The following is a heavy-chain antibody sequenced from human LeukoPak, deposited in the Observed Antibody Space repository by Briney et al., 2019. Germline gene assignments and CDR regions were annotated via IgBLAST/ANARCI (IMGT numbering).Heavy chain of an antibody. CDR2: IRYDGSNK. CDR1: GFTFSSYG. J-gene: IGHJ6*02. D-gene: IGHD2-2*02. CDR3: AKGWIYCSSTSCYKDYYGMDV. V-gene: IGHV3-30*02. Sequence: GGSLRLSCAASGFTFSSYGMHWVRQAPGKGLEWVAFIRYDGSNKYYADSVKGRFTISRDNSKNTLYLQMNSLRAEDTAVYYCAKGWIYCSSTSCYKDYYGMDVWGQGTTVTVSS.